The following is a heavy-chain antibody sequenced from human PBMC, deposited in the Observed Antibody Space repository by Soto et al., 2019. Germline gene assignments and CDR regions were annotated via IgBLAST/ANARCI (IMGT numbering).Heavy chain of an antibody. D-gene: IGHD2-2*01. Sequence: QVQLVQSGAEVKKPGASVKVSCKTSGYTFTGYYIDWLRQAPGQGLEWMGWINPHSGGTDSSQKFQGRVTMTRDTSISTAYMELSRLRSDDTAVYYCAGTTYSSTTCPTTYWGQGTLVTVSS. CDR3: AGTTYSSTTCPTTY. CDR1: GYTFTGYY. V-gene: IGHV1-2*02. CDR2: INPHSGGT. J-gene: IGHJ4*02.